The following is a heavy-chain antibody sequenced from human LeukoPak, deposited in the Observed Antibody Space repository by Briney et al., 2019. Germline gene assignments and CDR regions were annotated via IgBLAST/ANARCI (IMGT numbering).Heavy chain of an antibody. Sequence: GGSLRLSCAASGFTFSRYRMHWVRKAPGKGLEWVSSISSSSSYIYYADSVKGRFTISRDNAKNSLYLQMNSLRAEDTAVYYCARNYDFWSGYYNDYYYGMDVWGQGTTVTVSS. J-gene: IGHJ6*02. CDR1: GFTFSRYR. V-gene: IGHV3-21*01. CDR3: ARNYDFWSGYYNDYYYGMDV. CDR2: ISSSSSYI. D-gene: IGHD3-3*01.